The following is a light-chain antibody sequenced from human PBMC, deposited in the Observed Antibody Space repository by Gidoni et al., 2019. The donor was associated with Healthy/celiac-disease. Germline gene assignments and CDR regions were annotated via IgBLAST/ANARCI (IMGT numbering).Light chain of an antibody. J-gene: IGLJ2*01. V-gene: IGLV1-40*01. CDR2: GNS. CDR3: QSYDSSLSEGV. Sequence: QSVLTQPPSVSGAPGQRVTISCTGSSSNIGAGYDVHWYQQLPGTAPKHLIYGNSNRPSGVPDRFSGSKSGTSASLAITGLQAEDEADYYCQSYDSSLSEGVFGGGTKLTVL. CDR1: SSNIGAGYD.